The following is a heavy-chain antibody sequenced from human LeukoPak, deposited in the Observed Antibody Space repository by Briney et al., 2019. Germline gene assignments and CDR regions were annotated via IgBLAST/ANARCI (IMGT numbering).Heavy chain of an antibody. Sequence: GGSLRLSCTASGFTFSNYGMHWVRQAPGKGLEWVAFIRYDGSNKYYADSVKGRFTISRDNAKNSLYLQMNSLRAEDTALYYCAKGLVVVAATSTRDAFDIWGQGTMVTVSS. CDR1: GFTFSNYG. CDR3: AKGLVVVAATSTRDAFDI. V-gene: IGHV3-30*02. J-gene: IGHJ3*02. CDR2: IRYDGSNK. D-gene: IGHD2-15*01.